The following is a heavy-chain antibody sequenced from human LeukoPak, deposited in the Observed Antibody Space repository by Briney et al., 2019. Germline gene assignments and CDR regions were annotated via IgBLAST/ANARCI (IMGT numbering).Heavy chain of an antibody. J-gene: IGHJ4*02. CDR1: GFTFSGYT. CDR2: ITRNRSNI. Sequence: PGGSLRLSCAASGFTFSGYTMNWVRQAPGKGLEWVSSITRNRSNIYYADSVKGRFTISRDNAKNSLYLQMNSLRVEDTAVYYCARDRTGDFDYWGQGTLVGVSS. CDR3: ARDRTGDFDY. V-gene: IGHV3-21*01.